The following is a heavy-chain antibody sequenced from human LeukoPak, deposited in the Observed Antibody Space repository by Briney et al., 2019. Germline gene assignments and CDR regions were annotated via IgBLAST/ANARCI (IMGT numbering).Heavy chain of an antibody. CDR1: GIIFSNYA. J-gene: IGHJ4*02. Sequence: GGSLRLSCTASGIIFSNYAMGWVRQAPGKGLEWISVISGGAGTRYYADSVKGRFTISKDISKSVLFLQMNSLRAEDAAVYYCVTKDDLMGFVHWGQGTLVTVSS. V-gene: IGHV3-23*01. CDR3: VTKDDLMGFVH. D-gene: IGHD1-1*01. CDR2: ISGGAGTR.